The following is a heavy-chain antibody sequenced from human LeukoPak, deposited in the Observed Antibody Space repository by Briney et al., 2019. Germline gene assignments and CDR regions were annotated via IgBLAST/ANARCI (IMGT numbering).Heavy chain of an antibody. CDR2: INPSGGHT. CDR3: ARGRWITMIVD. CDR1: GYTFTNYY. Sequence: ASVKVSCKASGYTFTNYYMHWVRQAPGQGLEWMGIINPSGGHTSYAQKFQGRVTMTRDTSTSTVYMGLSSLRSEDTAVYYCARGRWITMIVDWGQGTLVTVSS. D-gene: IGHD3-22*01. V-gene: IGHV1-46*01. J-gene: IGHJ4*02.